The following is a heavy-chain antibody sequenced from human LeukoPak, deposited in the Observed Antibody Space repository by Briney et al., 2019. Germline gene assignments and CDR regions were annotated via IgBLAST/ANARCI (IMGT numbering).Heavy chain of an antibody. J-gene: IGHJ3*02. D-gene: IGHD3-10*01. V-gene: IGHV4-59*08. Sequence: SETLSLTCTVSGGSISSYCWSWIRQPPGKGLEWIGYIYYSGSTNYNPSLKSRVTISVDTSKNQFSLKLSSVTAADTAVYYCARGYGSGYAFDIWGQGTMVTVSS. CDR3: ARGYGSGYAFDI. CDR2: IYYSGST. CDR1: GGSISSYC.